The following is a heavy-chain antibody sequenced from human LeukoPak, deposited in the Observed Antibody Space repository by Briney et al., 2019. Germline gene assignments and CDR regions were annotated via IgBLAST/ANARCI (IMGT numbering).Heavy chain of an antibody. Sequence: GGSLRLSWAAAGFPLSSYWLHWVRPAPGKGLGWVSSFNSDGSSTSYADSVKGRFTISRDNAKNTLYLQMDSLRAEDTAVYYCASAPTKSDFPWFDPWDQGTLVTVSA. CDR3: ASAPTKSDFPWFDP. D-gene: IGHD2-21*02. V-gene: IGHV3-74*01. CDR2: FNSDGSST. J-gene: IGHJ5*02. CDR1: GFPLSSYW.